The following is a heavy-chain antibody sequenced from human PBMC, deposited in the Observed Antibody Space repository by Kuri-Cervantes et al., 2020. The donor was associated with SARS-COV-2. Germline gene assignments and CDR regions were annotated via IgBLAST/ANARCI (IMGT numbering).Heavy chain of an antibody. V-gene: IGHV4-38-2*01. D-gene: IGHD1/OR15-1a*01. CDR3: ARLRQQSVAFDI. CDR2: IYHSGST. J-gene: IGHJ3*02. CDR1: GYSISSGYY. Sequence: ESLKISCAVSGYSISSGYYWGWIRQPPGKGLEWIGSIYHSGSTYYNPSLKSRVTISVDTSKNQFSLKLSSVTAADTAVYYCARLRQQSVAFDIWGQGTMVTVSS.